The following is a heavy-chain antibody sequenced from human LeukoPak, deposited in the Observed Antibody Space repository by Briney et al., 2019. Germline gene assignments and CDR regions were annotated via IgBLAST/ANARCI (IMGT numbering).Heavy chain of an antibody. V-gene: IGHV4-4*07. D-gene: IGHD4-17*01. CDR1: GGSISSYY. J-gene: IGHJ6*02. CDR2: IYTSGST. Sequence: PSETLSLTCTVSGGSISSYYWSWIRQPAGKGLEWIGRIYTSGSTNYNPSLKSRVTMSVDTSKNQFSLKLSSVTAADTAVYYCARSSTVTTRGYYYYYYGMDVWGQGTTVTVSS. CDR3: ARSSTVTTRGYYYYYYGMDV.